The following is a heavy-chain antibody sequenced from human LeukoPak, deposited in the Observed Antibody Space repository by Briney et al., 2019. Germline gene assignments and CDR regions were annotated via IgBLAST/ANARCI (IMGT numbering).Heavy chain of an antibody. Sequence: GGSLRLSCAASGFTFSSYAMHWVRQAPGKGLERVAVISYDGSNKYYADSVKGRFTISRDNSKNTLYLQMNSLRAEDTAVYYCARELAGAFDYWGQGTLVTVSS. CDR2: ISYDGSNK. CDR1: GFTFSSYA. CDR3: ARELAGAFDY. D-gene: IGHD2-15*01. V-gene: IGHV3-30*04. J-gene: IGHJ4*02.